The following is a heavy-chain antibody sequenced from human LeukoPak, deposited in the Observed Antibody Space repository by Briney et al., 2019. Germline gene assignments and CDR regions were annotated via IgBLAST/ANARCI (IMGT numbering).Heavy chain of an antibody. CDR1: GGSMSSYY. V-gene: IGHV4-59*06. J-gene: IGHJ3*02. CDR2: IYYSGST. D-gene: IGHD3-16*02. Sequence: SETLSLTFTVSGGSMSSYYWSWIRQHPGKGLEWIGYIYYSGSTYYNPSLKSRVTISVDTSKNQFSLKLSSVTAADTAVYYCARGDFIMITFGGVIVDPPDIWGQGTMVTVSS. CDR3: ARGDFIMITFGGVIVDPPDI.